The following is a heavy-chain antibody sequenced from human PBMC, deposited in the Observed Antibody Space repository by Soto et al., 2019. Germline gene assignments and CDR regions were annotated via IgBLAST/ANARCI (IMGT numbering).Heavy chain of an antibody. V-gene: IGHV1-8*01. D-gene: IGHD3-16*01. J-gene: IGHJ3*02. CDR3: ATAQNLGAFDI. CDR2: MNPNSGNT. Sequence: QVQLVQSGAEVKKPGASVKVSCKASGYTFTSYDINWVRQATGQGLEWMGWMNPNSGNTGYAQKFQGXXTXTXXTTTGRAYMELSSLRSEGTAVYSCATAQNLGAFDIWGQGTMVTVSS. CDR1: GYTFTSYD.